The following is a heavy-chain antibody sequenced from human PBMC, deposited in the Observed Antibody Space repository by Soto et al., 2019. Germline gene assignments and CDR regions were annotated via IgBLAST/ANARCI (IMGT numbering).Heavy chain of an antibody. CDR2: IYYSGST. J-gene: IGHJ6*03. CDR3: ARRGYNSSINRSYSYYYMDV. Sequence: QVQLQESGPGLVKPSETLSLTCTVSGGSISNYYWSWLRQPPGKGLEWIGYIYYSGSTNYNPSIRSRVTISVDTPKNQFSLKLSSVTAADTAVYYCARRGYNSSINRSYSYYYMDVWGKGTTVTVSS. CDR1: GGSISNYY. V-gene: IGHV4-59*08. D-gene: IGHD6-13*01.